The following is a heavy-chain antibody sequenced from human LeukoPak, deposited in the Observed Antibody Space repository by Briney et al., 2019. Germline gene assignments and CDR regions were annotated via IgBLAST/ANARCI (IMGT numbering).Heavy chain of an antibody. CDR1: GFTFSSCA. CDR3: ATVWYHVFDI. CDR2: ISGSGAST. J-gene: IGHJ3*02. V-gene: IGHV3-23*01. Sequence: GGSLRLSCAASGFTFSSCAMNWVRQAPGKGLEWVSSISGSGASTYDADSVKGRFTISRDNSKNTLYLQMNSLRAEDTAIYYCATVWYHVFDIWGQGTMVTVSS. D-gene: IGHD6-13*01.